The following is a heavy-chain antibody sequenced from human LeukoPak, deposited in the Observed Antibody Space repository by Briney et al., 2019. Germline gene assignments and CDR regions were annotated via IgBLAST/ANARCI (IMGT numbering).Heavy chain of an antibody. CDR2: IYYSGST. J-gene: IGHJ5*02. Sequence: PSETLSLTCTVSGGSISSSSYYWGWIRQPPGKGLEWIGSIYYSGSTYYNPSLKSRVTISVDTSKNQFSLKLSSVTAADTAVYYCAREPTPVVVNWFDPWGQGTLVTVSS. V-gene: IGHV4-39*07. D-gene: IGHD2-21*01. CDR3: AREPTPVVVNWFDP. CDR1: GGSISSSSYY.